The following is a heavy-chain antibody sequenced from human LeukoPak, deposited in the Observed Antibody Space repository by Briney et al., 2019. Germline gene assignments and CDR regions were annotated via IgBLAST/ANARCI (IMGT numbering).Heavy chain of an antibody. CDR3: AKDPDSSGYTTFDY. Sequence: GGSLRLSCAASGSTFSNYAMSWVRRAPGKGLEWFSTVSDKGDATAHADSVKGRFTISRDNAKNTLSLLMNILRAEDTAVYYCAKDPDSSGYTTFDYWGQGTLVTVSS. CDR2: VSDKGDAT. V-gene: IGHV3-23*01. CDR1: GSTFSNYA. J-gene: IGHJ4*02. D-gene: IGHD3-22*01.